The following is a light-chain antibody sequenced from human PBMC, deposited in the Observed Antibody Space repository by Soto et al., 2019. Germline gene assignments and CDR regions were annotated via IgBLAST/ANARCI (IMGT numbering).Light chain of an antibody. CDR3: HQYDDGPYT. CDR1: QSVKTN. V-gene: IGKV3-15*01. J-gene: IGKJ2*01. CDR2: GAS. Sequence: EIVMTQSPATLSVSPGERATLSCRASQSVKTNLAWYQQKPGQAPRLLIYGASTRATTIPVRFSGSGSGTEFTLTISSLQSEDFAVYYCHQYDDGPYTFGQGTKVDI.